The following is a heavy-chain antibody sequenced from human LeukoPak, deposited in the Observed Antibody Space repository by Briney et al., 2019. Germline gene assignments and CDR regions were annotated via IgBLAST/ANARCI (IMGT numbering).Heavy chain of an antibody. CDR2: IYSGGST. J-gene: IGHJ5*02. Sequence: PGGSLRLSCAASGFTVSSNYMNWVRQAPGKGLEWVSVIYSGGSTYYADSVKGRFTISRDNSKNTLYLQMNSLRAEDTAVYYCAKYSSGWYISWFDPWGQGTLVTVSS. CDR1: GFTVSSNY. CDR3: AKYSSGWYISWFDP. V-gene: IGHV3-66*01. D-gene: IGHD6-19*01.